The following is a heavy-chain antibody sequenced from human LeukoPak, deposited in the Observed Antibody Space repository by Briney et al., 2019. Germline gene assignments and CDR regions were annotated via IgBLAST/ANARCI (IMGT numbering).Heavy chain of an antibody. Sequence: SETLSLTCAVSGYSISSGYYWGWTRQPPGKGLEWIGSIYHSGSTYYNPSLKSRVTISVDTSKSQFSLKLSSVTAADTAVYYCARDLIRITIFGVVITNWFDPWGQGTLVTVSS. CDR3: ARDLIRITIFGVVITNWFDP. V-gene: IGHV4-38-2*02. J-gene: IGHJ5*02. CDR1: GYSISSGYY. D-gene: IGHD3-3*01. CDR2: IYHSGST.